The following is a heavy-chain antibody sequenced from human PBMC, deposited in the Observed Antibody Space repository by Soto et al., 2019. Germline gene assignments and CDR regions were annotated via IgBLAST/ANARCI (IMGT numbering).Heavy chain of an antibody. CDR3: ARDLRLRADSSCYKVYYYYGMHV. Sequence: SETLSLTCTVSGGSISSGGYYWSWIRQHPGKGLEWIGYIYYSGSTYYNPSLKSRVTISVDTSKNQFSLKLSSVTAADTAVYYCARDLRLRADSSCYKVYYYYGMHVCGQGTTVTVSS. V-gene: IGHV4-31*03. D-gene: IGHD3-22*01. CDR2: IYYSGST. CDR1: GGSISSGGYY. J-gene: IGHJ6*02.